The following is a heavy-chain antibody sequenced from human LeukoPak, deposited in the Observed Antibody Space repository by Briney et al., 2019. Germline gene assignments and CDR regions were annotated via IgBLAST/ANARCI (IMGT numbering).Heavy chain of an antibody. V-gene: IGHV1-2*02. CDR2: INPNSGGT. J-gene: IGHJ4*02. CDR1: GYTFTGYY. D-gene: IGHD2-8*01. Sequence: ASVKVSCKASGYTFTGYYMHWVRQAPGQGLEWMGWINPNSGGTNYAQKFRGRVTMTRDTSISTAYMELSRLRSDDTAVYYCATEGYCTNGVCSIDYWGQGTLVTVSS. CDR3: ATEGYCTNGVCSIDY.